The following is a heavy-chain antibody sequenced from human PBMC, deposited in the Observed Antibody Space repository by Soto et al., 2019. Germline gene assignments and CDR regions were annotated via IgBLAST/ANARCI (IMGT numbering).Heavy chain of an antibody. Sequence: QITLKESGPTLVKPTQTLTLTCTFSGFSLSTSGVGVAWIRQPPGKALEWLALICWDDDKGYRQSLETRLTITKDTSKNQVVLTMTNMASVDTATYYCAYLPCSGGSCYWFSYSGMDVWGQGTTVTVSS. CDR1: GFSLSTSGVG. J-gene: IGHJ6*02. CDR3: AYLPCSGGSCYWFSYSGMDV. D-gene: IGHD2-15*01. CDR2: ICWDDDK. V-gene: IGHV2-5*02.